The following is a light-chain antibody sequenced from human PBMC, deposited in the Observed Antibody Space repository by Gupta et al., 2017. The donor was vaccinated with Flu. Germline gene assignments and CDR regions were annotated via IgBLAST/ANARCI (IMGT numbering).Light chain of an antibody. CDR1: QRISSY. J-gene: IGKJ4*01. CDR3: QQLRSSPLT. V-gene: IGKV1-9*01. Sequence: DIQLTQSPSFVSASVGDRVTITCRASQRISSYLAWYQQRPGKAPKVLIYSASTLQSGVPSRFGGSGXGTXFTLTIXSLKPEDFGTYYCQQLRSSPLTFGXGTKVEIK. CDR2: SAS.